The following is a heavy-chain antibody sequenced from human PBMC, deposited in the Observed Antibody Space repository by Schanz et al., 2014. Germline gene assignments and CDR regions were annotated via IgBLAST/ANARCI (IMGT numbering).Heavy chain of an antibody. D-gene: IGHD2-8*02. J-gene: IGHJ3*01. V-gene: IGHV1-46*01. Sequence: QVQLVQSGTQVKKPGASVKVSCKASGYTFTSDSMHWVRQAPGQGLEWMGMINPSGGSTTYAQKFQGRVTMTRDTSTSTVYMELSSLRSEDTAVYYCATMWRYCTATACQILEVLDVWGQGTMVTVSS. CDR1: GYTFTSDS. CDR2: INPSGGST. CDR3: ATMWRYCTATACQILEVLDV.